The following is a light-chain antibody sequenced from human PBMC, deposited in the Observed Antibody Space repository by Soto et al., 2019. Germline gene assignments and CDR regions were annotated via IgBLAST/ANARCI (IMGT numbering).Light chain of an antibody. J-gene: IGLJ2*01. Sequence: QSALTQPASVSGSPGQSITISCTGTSSGVGSYTLVSWYQQHPGKAPQLLLSEVSERRSGVSTRFAGSRSGNTASLTISWRQAEDEADYYCCSYAGSSTPVLFGGGTKLTLL. V-gene: IGLV2-23*02. CDR1: SSGVGSYTL. CDR3: CSYAGSSTPVL. CDR2: EVS.